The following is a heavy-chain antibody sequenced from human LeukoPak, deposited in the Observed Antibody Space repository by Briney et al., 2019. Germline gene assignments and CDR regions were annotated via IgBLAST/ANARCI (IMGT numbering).Heavy chain of an antibody. Sequence: HPGGSLRLSCAASEFTVSDYYMSWVRQAPGKGLEWVSVIYSGGAIYYADSVKGRFTISRDNSKNTLYLQINSLRAEDTAVYYCARDKAELRAFDIWGQGTMVTVSS. J-gene: IGHJ3*02. D-gene: IGHD1-26*01. CDR3: ARDKAELRAFDI. CDR2: IYSGGAI. V-gene: IGHV3-53*01. CDR1: EFTVSDYY.